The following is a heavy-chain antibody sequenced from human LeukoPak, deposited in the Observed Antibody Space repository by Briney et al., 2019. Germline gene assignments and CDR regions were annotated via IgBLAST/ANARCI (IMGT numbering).Heavy chain of an antibody. Sequence: SVKVSCKASGGTFGSYAISWVRQAPGQGLEWMGRIIPILGIANYAQKFQGRVTITADKSTSTAYMELSSLRSEDTAVYYCARDGGSGSYYNLDYWGQGTLVTVSS. CDR3: ARDGGSGSYYNLDY. J-gene: IGHJ4*02. CDR2: IIPILGIA. V-gene: IGHV1-69*04. CDR1: GGTFGSYA. D-gene: IGHD3-10*01.